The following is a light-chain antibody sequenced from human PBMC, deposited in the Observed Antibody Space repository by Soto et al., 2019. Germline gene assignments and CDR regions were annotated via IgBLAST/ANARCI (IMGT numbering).Light chain of an antibody. J-gene: IGKJ5*01. CDR2: DAS. CDR3: QQRSNGTRIT. Sequence: DILWTQTPPSRVLSRAESATLSCRASQSVSSKLAWYQQKPGQAPRLLIYDASNRATGIPARFSGSGSGTDFTLTISSLEPEDFALYYCQQRSNGTRITFGQGTRLEIK. CDR1: QSVSSK. V-gene: IGKV3-11*01.